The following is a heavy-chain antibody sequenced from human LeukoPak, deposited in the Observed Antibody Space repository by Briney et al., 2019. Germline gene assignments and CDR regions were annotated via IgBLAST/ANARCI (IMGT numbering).Heavy chain of an antibody. CDR1: GGSIRSSYYY. V-gene: IGHV4-39*01. Sequence: SETLSPTCTVSGGSIRSSYYYWGWIRQPPGKGLEWIGSISYSGSTYYNPSLKSRVTVSRDTSKNQFSLKLSSVTAADTAVYYCARPATVDYWGQGILVTVSS. J-gene: IGHJ4*02. CDR2: ISYSGST. CDR3: ARPATVDY.